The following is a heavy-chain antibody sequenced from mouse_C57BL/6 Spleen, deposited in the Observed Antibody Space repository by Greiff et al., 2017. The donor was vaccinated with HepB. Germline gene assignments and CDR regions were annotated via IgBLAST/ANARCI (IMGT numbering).Heavy chain of an antibody. CDR3: ARRRTAQATPWFAY. D-gene: IGHD3-2*02. CDR2: IYPRDGST. J-gene: IGHJ3*01. CDR1: GYTFTSYD. V-gene: IGHV1-85*01. Sequence: QVQLKESGPELVKPGASVKLSCKASGYTFTSYDINWVKQRPGQGLEWIGWIYPRDGSTKYNEKFKGKATLTVDTSSSTAYMELHSLTSEDSAVYFCARRRTAQATPWFAYWGQGTLVTVSA.